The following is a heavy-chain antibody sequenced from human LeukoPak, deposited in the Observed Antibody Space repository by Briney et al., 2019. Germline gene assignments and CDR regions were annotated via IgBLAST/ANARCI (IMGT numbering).Heavy chain of an antibody. D-gene: IGHD2-15*01. CDR1: GRSISSYY. V-gene: IGHV4-59*01. Sequence: SETLSLTCTVSGRSISSYYWSWLRQPPGKGLELIGYIYYSGSTNYNHSLKSRVTISVDTSKNQFSLKLSSVTAADTAVYYCARVSSGVYFDYWGQGTLVTVSS. CDR2: IYYSGST. J-gene: IGHJ4*02. CDR3: ARVSSGVYFDY.